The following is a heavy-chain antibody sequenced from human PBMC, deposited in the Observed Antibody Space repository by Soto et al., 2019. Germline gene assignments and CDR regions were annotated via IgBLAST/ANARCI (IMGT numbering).Heavy chain of an antibody. CDR1: GFIFSSYG. Sequence: QVQLVASGGGVVQPGRSLRLSCAASGFIFSSYGMNWVLQAPGKGLEWVAVISFDGSFKYYADSVKGRFTISRDNSKNTLDLQINSLRTEDTAVYYCATIAAPPAFNIWGQGTMVTVSS. D-gene: IGHD6-13*01. V-gene: IGHV3-30*03. J-gene: IGHJ3*02. CDR2: ISFDGSFK. CDR3: ATIAAPPAFNI.